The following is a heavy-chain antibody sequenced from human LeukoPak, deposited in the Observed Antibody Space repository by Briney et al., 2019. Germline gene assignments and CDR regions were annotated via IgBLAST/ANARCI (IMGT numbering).Heavy chain of an antibody. V-gene: IGHV3-21*01. CDR1: GFNFSPYW. Sequence: GESLRLSCAASGFNFSPYWMSWIRQAPGKGLEWVSSISSSSSYIYYADSVKGRFTISRDNAKNSLYLQMNSLRAEDTAVYYCASYPYSGSYFFDYWGQGTLVTVSS. CDR3: ASYPYSGSYFFDY. J-gene: IGHJ4*02. D-gene: IGHD1-26*01. CDR2: ISSSSSYI.